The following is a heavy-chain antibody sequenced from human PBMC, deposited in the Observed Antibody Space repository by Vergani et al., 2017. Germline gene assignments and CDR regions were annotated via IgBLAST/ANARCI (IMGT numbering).Heavy chain of an antibody. V-gene: IGHV3-66*02. J-gene: IGHJ4*02. CDR3: ARAIVDYGVDY. Sequence: EVQLVESGGGLVQPGGSLRLSCAASGFTVSSNYISWVRQAPGKGLEWVSVIYSGGSTYYADSVKGRFTISRDNSKSTLYLQMNSLRAEDTAVYYCARAIVDYGVDYWGQGTLVTGSS. CDR1: GFTVSSNY. D-gene: IGHD4-17*01. CDR2: IYSGGST.